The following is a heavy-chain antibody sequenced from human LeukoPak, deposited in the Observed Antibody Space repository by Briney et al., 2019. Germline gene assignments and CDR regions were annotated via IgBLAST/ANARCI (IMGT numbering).Heavy chain of an antibody. J-gene: IGHJ4*02. CDR3: ARHPAVVSAFDY. Sequence: SETLSLTCTVSGGSISSSSSYWVWIRQPPGKGLEWIGSIYYSGSTYYNPSLKSRVTISVDTSKNQFSLKLSSVTAADTAVYYVARHPAVVSAFDYWGQGTLVTVSS. V-gene: IGHV4-39*01. CDR2: IYYSGST. D-gene: IGHD4-23*01. CDR1: GGSISSSSSY.